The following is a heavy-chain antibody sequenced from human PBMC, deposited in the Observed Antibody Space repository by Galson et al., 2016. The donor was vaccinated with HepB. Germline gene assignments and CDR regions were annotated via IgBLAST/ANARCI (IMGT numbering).Heavy chain of an antibody. V-gene: IGHV3-21*01. D-gene: IGHD2-15*01. J-gene: IGHJ4*02. CDR2: ISDTSDYI. Sequence: SLRLSCAASGFSFSSYSMNWVRQAPGKGLEWVSSISDTSDYIYHADSLKGRFTISRDNTKNLAFLQMDSLRAEDTAVYYCARNLFSGAGYSVDYWGQGTLVTVSS. CDR1: GFSFSSYS. CDR3: ARNLFSGAGYSVDY.